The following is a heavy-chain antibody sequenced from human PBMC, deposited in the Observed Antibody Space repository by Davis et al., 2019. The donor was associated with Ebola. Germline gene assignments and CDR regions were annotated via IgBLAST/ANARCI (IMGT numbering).Heavy chain of an antibody. D-gene: IGHD3-10*01. Sequence: GESLKISCTASGYRFTNYWVGWVRQMSGRGLEWMGIIYPGDSDARYSPSFQGQVTISADKSINTAYLQWSSLKASDTAVYYCARSRSLGSYYYIDVWGNGTSVTVSS. J-gene: IGHJ6*03. CDR3: ARSRSLGSYYYIDV. V-gene: IGHV5-51*01. CDR1: GYRFTNYW. CDR2: IYPGDSDA.